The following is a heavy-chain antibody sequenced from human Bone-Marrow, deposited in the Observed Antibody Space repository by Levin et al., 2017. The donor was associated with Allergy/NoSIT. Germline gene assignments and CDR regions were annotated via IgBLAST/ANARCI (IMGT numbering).Heavy chain of an antibody. CDR3: ARDTPGNMALLDY. V-gene: IGHV4-4*02. D-gene: IGHD2/OR15-2a*01. CDR1: GDSISSSNW. CDR2: IYHGGRT. J-gene: IGHJ4*02. Sequence: SETLSLTCAVSGDSISSSNWWSWVRPPPGKGLEWIGEIYHGGRTNYNPSLKSRVTLSVDKSKNQFSLKLSSVTAADTAVYYCARDTPGNMALLDYWGQGTLVTVSS.